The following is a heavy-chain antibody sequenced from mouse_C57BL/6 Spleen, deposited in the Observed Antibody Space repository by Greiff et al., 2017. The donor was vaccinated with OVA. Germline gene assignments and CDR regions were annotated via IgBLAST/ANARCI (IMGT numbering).Heavy chain of an antibody. Sequence: EVQVVESGGGLVQPKGSLKLSCAASGFSFNTYAMNWVRQAPGKGLEWVARIRSKSNNYATYYADSVKDRFTISRDDSESMLYLQMNNLKTEDTAMYYCVRRATVVEGDWYFDVWGTGTTVTVSS. D-gene: IGHD1-1*01. CDR2: IRSKSNNYAT. CDR1: GFSFNTYA. V-gene: IGHV10-1*01. CDR3: VRRATVVEGDWYFDV. J-gene: IGHJ1*03.